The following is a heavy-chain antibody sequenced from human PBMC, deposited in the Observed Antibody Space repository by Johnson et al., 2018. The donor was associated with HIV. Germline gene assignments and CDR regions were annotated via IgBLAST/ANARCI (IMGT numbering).Heavy chain of an antibody. CDR3: ARAYYDSFTGRDDAFDI. V-gene: IGHV3-11*04. CDR2: ISSSGSSI. J-gene: IGHJ3*02. Sequence: QVQLVESGGGLVKPGGSLRLSCAASGFTFSDYYMSWIRQAPGKGLEWVSYISSSGSSIFYADSVKGRFTIPRDNAKNSLYLQMNSLRAEDTAGYYCARAYYDSFTGRDDAFDIWGQGTMVTVSS. D-gene: IGHD3-9*01. CDR1: GFTFSDYY.